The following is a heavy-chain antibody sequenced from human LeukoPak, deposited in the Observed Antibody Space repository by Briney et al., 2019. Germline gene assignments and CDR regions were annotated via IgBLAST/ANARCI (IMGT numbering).Heavy chain of an antibody. D-gene: IGHD3-22*01. Sequence: SETLSLTCTVSGGSISSYLWSWIRQPPGKGLEWIGYIYYSGSTNYNPSLKSRVTISVDTSKNQFSLKLSSVTAADTAVYYCARRADYYDSSGYNWFDPWGQGTLVTVSS. CDR1: GGSISSYL. J-gene: IGHJ5*02. CDR2: IYYSGST. V-gene: IGHV4-59*01. CDR3: ARRADYYDSSGYNWFDP.